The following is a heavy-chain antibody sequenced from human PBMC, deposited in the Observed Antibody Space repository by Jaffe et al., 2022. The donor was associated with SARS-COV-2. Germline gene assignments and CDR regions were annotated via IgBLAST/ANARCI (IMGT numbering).Heavy chain of an antibody. J-gene: IGHJ5*02. CDR2: IYYSGST. V-gene: IGHV4-39*01. Sequence: QLQLQESGPGLVKPSETLSLTCTVSGGSISSSSYYWGWIRQPPGKGLEWIGSIYYSGSTYYNPSLKSRVTISVDTSKNQFSLKLSSVTAADTAVYYCARHQIKQWLVRLAWFDPWGQGTLVTVSS. D-gene: IGHD6-19*01. CDR1: GGSISSSSYY. CDR3: ARHQIKQWLVRLAWFDP.